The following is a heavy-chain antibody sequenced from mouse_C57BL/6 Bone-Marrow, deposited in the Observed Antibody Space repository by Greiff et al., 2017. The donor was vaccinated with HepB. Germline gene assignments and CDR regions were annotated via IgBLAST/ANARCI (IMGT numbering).Heavy chain of an antibody. CDR3: TTDRWDYDEVLFDY. Sequence: VQLKESGAELVRPGASVKLSCTASGFNIKDDYMHWVKQRPEQGLEWIGWIDPENGDTEYASKFQGKATITADTSSNTAYLQLSSLTSEDTAVYYCTTDRWDYDEVLFDYGGQGTTLTVSS. D-gene: IGHD2-4*01. CDR1: GFNIKDDY. V-gene: IGHV14-4*01. J-gene: IGHJ2*01. CDR2: IDPENGDT.